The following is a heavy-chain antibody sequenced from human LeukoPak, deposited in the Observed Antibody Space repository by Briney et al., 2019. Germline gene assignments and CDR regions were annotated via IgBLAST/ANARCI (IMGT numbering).Heavy chain of an antibody. CDR3: ARGTAMVEGYFDY. CDR1: GFTFSSYA. J-gene: IGHJ4*02. V-gene: IGHV3-30-3*01. CDR2: ISYDGSNK. D-gene: IGHD5-18*01. Sequence: GGSLRLSCAASGFTFSSYAMHWVRQAPGKGLEWVAVISYDGSNKYYADSVKGRFTISRDNSKNTLYLQMNSLRAEDTAVYYCARGTAMVEGYFDYWGQGTLVTVSS.